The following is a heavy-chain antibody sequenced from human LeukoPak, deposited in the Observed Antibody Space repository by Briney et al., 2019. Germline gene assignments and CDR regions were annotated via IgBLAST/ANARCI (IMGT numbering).Heavy chain of an antibody. J-gene: IGHJ4*02. CDR1: GYTFTSYD. Sequence: GASVKVSCKASGYTFTSYDINWVRQATGQGLEWMGWMNPNSGNTGYAQKFQGRVTITRNTSISTAYMELSSLRSDDTAVYYCASAPNYYDSSGYFYWGQGTLVTVSS. CDR3: ASAPNYYDSSGYFY. D-gene: IGHD3-22*01. CDR2: MNPNSGNT. V-gene: IGHV1-8*03.